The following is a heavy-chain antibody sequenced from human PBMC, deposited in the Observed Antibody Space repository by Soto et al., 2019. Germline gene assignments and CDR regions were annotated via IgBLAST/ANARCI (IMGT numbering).Heavy chain of an antibody. CDR2: ISSSSSTI. J-gene: IGHJ6*02. CDR3: AREEGGYDILTGYYGMDV. Sequence: GGSLRLSCAASGFTFSSYSMNWVRQAPGKGLEWVSYISSSSSTIYYADSVKGRCTITRDNAKNSLYLQMNSLRAEDTAVYYCAREEGGYDILTGYYGMDVWGQGTTVTVSS. D-gene: IGHD3-9*01. CDR1: GFTFSSYS. V-gene: IGHV3-48*04.